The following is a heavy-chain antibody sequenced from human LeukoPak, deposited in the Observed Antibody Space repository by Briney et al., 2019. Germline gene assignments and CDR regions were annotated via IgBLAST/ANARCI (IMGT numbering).Heavy chain of an antibody. CDR3: ARDSAGYSSAWTYFDY. CDR1: GYTFTGYY. V-gene: IGHV1-2*02. J-gene: IGHJ4*02. CDR2: INPNSGGT. Sequence: ASVMVSCKASGYTFTGYYMHWLRQAPGQGLEWMGWINPNSGGTTYAQQFQGRVTMTKDTSISIAYMELSRLRSDDTAVYYCARDSAGYSSAWTYFDYWGQGALVTVSS. D-gene: IGHD6-19*01.